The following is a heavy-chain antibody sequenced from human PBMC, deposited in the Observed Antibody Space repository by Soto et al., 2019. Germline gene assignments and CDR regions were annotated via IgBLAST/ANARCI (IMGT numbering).Heavy chain of an antibody. Sequence: GGSLRLSCLTSGFIFNNYAMHWVRQAPGKGLEYVSAITSNSGKTYYADSVKGRFTISRDSSKNTVFLHMSSLRAEDTAVYYCVKRDHTLLTGNHWGQGTLVTVSS. CDR3: VKRDHTLLTGNH. J-gene: IGHJ5*02. CDR2: ITSNSGKT. V-gene: IGHV3-64D*06. CDR1: GFIFNNYA. D-gene: IGHD3-9*01.